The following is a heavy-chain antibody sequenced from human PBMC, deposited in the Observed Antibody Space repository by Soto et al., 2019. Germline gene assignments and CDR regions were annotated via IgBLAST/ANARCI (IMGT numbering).Heavy chain of an antibody. D-gene: IGHD2-15*01. CDR2: IHYSGST. J-gene: IGHJ3*02. CDR1: GGSISSGSDL. V-gene: IGHV4-39*01. Sequence: QVQLQESGPGLVKPPETLSLTCTVSGGSISSGSDLWGWIRQPPGKGLEWIGSIHYSGSTYYNPSLKSRVTISVDTSQNQFALILSSVTAADTAVYFCARPCRSKRHDAFDIWGQGTLVTVSS. CDR3: ARPCRSKRHDAFDI.